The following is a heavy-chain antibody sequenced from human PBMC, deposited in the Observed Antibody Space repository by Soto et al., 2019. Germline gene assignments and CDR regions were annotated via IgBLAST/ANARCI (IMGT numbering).Heavy chain of an antibody. CDR1: GGSISSYY. CDR2: IYYSGST. J-gene: IGHJ6*02. Sequence: PSETLFLTCTVSGGSISSYYWSWIRQPPGKGLEWIGYIYYSGSTNYNPSLKSRVTISVDTSKNQFSLKLSSVTAADTAVYYCARVYDGSGSYYNKYYYYGMDVWGQGTTVTVSS. V-gene: IGHV4-59*01. D-gene: IGHD3-10*01. CDR3: ARVYDGSGSYYNKYYYYGMDV.